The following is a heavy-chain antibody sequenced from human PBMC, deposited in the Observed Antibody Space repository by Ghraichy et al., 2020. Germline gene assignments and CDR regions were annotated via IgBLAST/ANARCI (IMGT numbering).Heavy chain of an antibody. V-gene: IGHV3-15*01. Sequence: GGSLRLSCAASGFTFSNAWMSWVRQAPGKGLEWVGRIKSKTDGGTTDYAAPVKGRFTISRDDSKNTLYLQMNSLKTEDTAVYYCTTEPLYYDFWSGGPFDYWGQGTLVTVSS. D-gene: IGHD3-3*01. J-gene: IGHJ4*02. CDR2: IKSKTDGGTT. CDR3: TTEPLYYDFWSGGPFDY. CDR1: GFTFSNAW.